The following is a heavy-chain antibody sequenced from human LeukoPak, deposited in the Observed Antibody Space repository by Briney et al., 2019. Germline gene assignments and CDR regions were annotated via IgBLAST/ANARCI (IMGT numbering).Heavy chain of an antibody. CDR3: ARSALVVGAILDAFDI. Sequence: SETLSLTCTVSGGSITSYHWSWIRRPPGRGLEWIGYIYYSGSTNYSPSLKSRVTISVDTSKNQCSLKLSSVTAADTAVYYCARSALVVGAILDAFDIWGQGTMVTVSS. J-gene: IGHJ3*02. D-gene: IGHD1-26*01. V-gene: IGHV4-59*01. CDR1: GGSITSYH. CDR2: IYYSGST.